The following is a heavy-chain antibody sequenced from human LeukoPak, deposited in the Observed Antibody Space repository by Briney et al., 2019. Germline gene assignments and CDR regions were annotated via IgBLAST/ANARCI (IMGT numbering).Heavy chain of an antibody. CDR2: ISWNGGKI. CDR3: AKAQYSSSSNAFDI. V-gene: IGHV3-9*03. Sequence: GGSLRLSCAASGFTFDDYAMHWVRQAPGKGLEWVSGISWNGGKIGYADSVKGRFTISRDNAKNSLYLQMNSLRAEDMALYYCAKAQYSSSSNAFDIWGQGTMVTVSS. CDR1: GFTFDDYA. J-gene: IGHJ3*02. D-gene: IGHD6-6*01.